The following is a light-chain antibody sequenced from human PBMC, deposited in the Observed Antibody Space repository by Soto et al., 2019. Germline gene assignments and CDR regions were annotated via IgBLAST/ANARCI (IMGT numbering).Light chain of an antibody. CDR3: QTGGTGMV. V-gene: IGLV4-69*01. Sequence: QPVLTQSPSASASLGASVKLTCTLSSGHSTYAIAWHQQQPEKGPRYLMKLNSDGSHSRGGGIPARFSGSSSGAERYLTISGLQSEDEADYYCQTGGTGMVFGGGTKLTVL. J-gene: IGLJ2*01. CDR2: LNSDGSH. CDR1: SGHSTYA.